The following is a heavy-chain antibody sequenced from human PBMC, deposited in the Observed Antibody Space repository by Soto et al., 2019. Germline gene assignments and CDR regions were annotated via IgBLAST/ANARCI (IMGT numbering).Heavy chain of an antibody. CDR2: IYWDNDK. CDR1: GFSLSTTGVG. J-gene: IGHJ4*02. V-gene: IGHV2-5*02. D-gene: IGHD3-10*01. Sequence: QITLKESGPTLVKPTQTLTLTCSFSGFSLSTTGVGVGWIRQSPGKALEWLAIIYWDNDKRYSPSLKSRVTITKDTSKNQVVLTVTNMDPVDTVTYYCALSLWFGELHWGQGALVTVSS. CDR3: ALSLWFGELH.